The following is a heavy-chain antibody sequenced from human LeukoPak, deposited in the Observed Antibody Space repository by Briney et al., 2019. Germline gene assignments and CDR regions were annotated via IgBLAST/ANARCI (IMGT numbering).Heavy chain of an antibody. J-gene: IGHJ6*02. V-gene: IGHV3-23*01. CDR2: VSGSGTGT. D-gene: IGHD6-13*01. CDR1: GFSFSNYA. CDR3: ARDRSSSWYNPPYGMDV. Sequence: PGGSLRLSCAASGFSFSNYALSWVRQAPGKGLEWVSGVSGSGTGTHYADSVKGRFTISRDNSKNTLYLQMNSLRAEDTAVYYCARDRSSSWYNPPYGMDVWGQGTTVTVSS.